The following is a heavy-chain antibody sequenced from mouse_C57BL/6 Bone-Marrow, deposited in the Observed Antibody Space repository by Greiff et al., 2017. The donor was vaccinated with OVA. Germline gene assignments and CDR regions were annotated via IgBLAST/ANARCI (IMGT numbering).Heavy chain of an antibody. Sequence: QVQLQQSGAELVRPGTSVKMSCKASGYTFTNYWIGWAKQRPGHGLEWIGDIYPGGGYTNYNEKFKGKATLTADKSSSTAYMQFSSLTSEDSAIYYCARGDMGRGDYFDYWGQGTTLTVSS. V-gene: IGHV1-63*01. CDR2: IYPGGGYT. J-gene: IGHJ2*01. CDR3: ARGDMGRGDYFDY. D-gene: IGHD3-3*01. CDR1: GYTFTNYW.